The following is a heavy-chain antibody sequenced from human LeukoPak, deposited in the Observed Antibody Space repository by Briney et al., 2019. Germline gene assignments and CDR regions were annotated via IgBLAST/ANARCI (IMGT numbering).Heavy chain of an antibody. Sequence: GRSLRLSCAASGFTFDDYAMHWVRQAPGKGLEWVSGISWNSGSIGYADSVKGRFTISRDNAKNSLYLQMSSLRAEDTALYYCAKGSPYGSGPKAGYYFDYWGQGTLVTVSS. CDR3: AKGSPYGSGPKAGYYFDY. D-gene: IGHD3-10*01. J-gene: IGHJ4*02. CDR1: GFTFDDYA. CDR2: ISWNSGSI. V-gene: IGHV3-9*01.